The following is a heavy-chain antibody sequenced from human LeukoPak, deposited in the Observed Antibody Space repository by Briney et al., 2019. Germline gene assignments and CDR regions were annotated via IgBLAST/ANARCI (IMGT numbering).Heavy chain of an antibody. CDR2: VGDSGGMT. CDR3: AKGGTFFEY. V-gene: IGHV3-23*01. Sequence: GGSLKISCAASGFTFSNNVMTWVRQAPGKGLEWVSSVGDSGGMTYYADSVKGRFTISRDNGKNTLYLQMYGLRTEDTAVYYCAKGGTFFEYWGQGTLVTVST. CDR1: GFTFSNNV. J-gene: IGHJ4*02.